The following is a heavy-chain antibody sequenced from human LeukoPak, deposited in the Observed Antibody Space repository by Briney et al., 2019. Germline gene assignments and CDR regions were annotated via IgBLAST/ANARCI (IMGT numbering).Heavy chain of an antibody. V-gene: IGHV3-69-1*01. CDR1: GFTFRNYW. J-gene: IGHJ4*02. D-gene: IGHD2-15*01. CDR2: ISSSIYT. CDR3: ARGSPPDY. Sequence: PGGSLRLPCAASGFTFRNYWMHWVRQLPGKGLEWLSYISSSIYTSYVDSVKGRFTISRDNAKNSLYLQLNSLRAEDTAVYYCARGSPPDYWGQGTLVTVSS.